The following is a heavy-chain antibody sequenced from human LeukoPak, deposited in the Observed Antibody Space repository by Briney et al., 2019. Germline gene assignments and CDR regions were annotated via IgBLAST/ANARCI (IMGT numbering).Heavy chain of an antibody. CDR2: IGGRDGVTT. CDR3: AKDLGWIHFAY. V-gene: IGHV3-23*01. D-gene: IGHD5-18*01. Sequence: GGSLRLSCAVSGFTFSNYNMNWVRQAPGKGLEWVSGIGGRDGVTTYYTSSVKGRFTISRDNSKNTLYLQMNSLRAEDTAVYYCAKDLGWIHFAYWGQGTLVTVSS. J-gene: IGHJ4*02. CDR1: GFTFSNYN.